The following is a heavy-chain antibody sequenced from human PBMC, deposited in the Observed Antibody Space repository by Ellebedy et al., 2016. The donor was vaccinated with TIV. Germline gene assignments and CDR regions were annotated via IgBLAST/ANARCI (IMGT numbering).Heavy chain of an antibody. CDR2: MNPNSGNT. Sequence: ASSVKVSCKASGYTFTSYDINWVRQATGQGLEWMGWMNPNSGNTGYAQKFQGRVTMTRNTSISTAYMELSSLRSEDTAVYYCARARRDSSGWHNWFDPWGQGTLVTVSS. J-gene: IGHJ5*02. CDR3: ARARRDSSGWHNWFDP. D-gene: IGHD6-19*01. V-gene: IGHV1-8*01. CDR1: GYTFTSYD.